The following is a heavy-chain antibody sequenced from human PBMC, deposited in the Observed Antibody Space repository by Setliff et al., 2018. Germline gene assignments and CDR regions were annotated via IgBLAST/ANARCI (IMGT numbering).Heavy chain of an antibody. D-gene: IGHD2-15*01. CDR2: INPNDGYT. CDR1: GHSLTSNH. Sequence: ASVKVSCKASGHSLTSNHFHWGRQAPGKGLEWMGTINPNDGYTIYAPAFQGRVAMTTDTSTGTAYTELSGLTSADTAIYYCIVNMVRPVTGLDSWGPGTLVTVSS. CDR3: IVNMVRPVTGLDS. V-gene: IGHV1-46*01. J-gene: IGHJ4*02.